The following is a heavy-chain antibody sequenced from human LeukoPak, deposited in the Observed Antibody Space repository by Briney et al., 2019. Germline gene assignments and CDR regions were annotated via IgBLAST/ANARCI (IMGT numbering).Heavy chain of an antibody. Sequence: GGSLRLSCAASGFTFSTFAMIWVRQPPGRGLEWVSSIFPSGGEIHYADSVRGRFTISRDNSKSTLSLQMNSLRAEDTAVYYCARLSEQQWLGPFDYWGQGTLVTVSS. J-gene: IGHJ4*02. CDR3: ARLSEQQWLGPFDY. D-gene: IGHD6-19*01. CDR1: GFTFSTFA. CDR2: IFPSGGEI. V-gene: IGHV3-23*01.